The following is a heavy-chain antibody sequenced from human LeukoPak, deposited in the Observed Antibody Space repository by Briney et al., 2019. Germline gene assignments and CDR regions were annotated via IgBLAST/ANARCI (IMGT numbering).Heavy chain of an antibody. V-gene: IGHV1-2*02. CDR2: INLNSGGT. CDR3: ATDGAQTPPCSSTSCSPRRYFDY. D-gene: IGHD2-2*01. CDR1: GYTFTGYY. J-gene: IGHJ4*02. Sequence: ASVKVSCKASGYTFTGYYMHWVRQAPGQGLEWMGWINLNSGGTNYAQKFQGRVTMTRDTSISTAYMELSRLRSDDTAVYYCATDGAQTPPCSSTSCSPRRYFDYWGQGTLVTVSS.